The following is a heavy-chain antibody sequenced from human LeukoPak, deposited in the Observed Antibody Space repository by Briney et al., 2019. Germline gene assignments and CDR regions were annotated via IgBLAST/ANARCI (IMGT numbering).Heavy chain of an antibody. CDR1: GFTFSGYA. J-gene: IGHJ4*02. D-gene: IGHD2-15*01. CDR2: VYGGGVGS. CDR3: VKMEGATPGLYYFDS. V-gene: IGHV3-23*01. Sequence: PGGSLRLSCAASGFTFSGYAMSWVRQAPGKGLEWVSHVYGGGVGSYYADSVKGRFTISRDNSKNTLYLQMSSLRAEDTGVYYCVKMEGATPGLYYFDSWGQGTLVTVSS.